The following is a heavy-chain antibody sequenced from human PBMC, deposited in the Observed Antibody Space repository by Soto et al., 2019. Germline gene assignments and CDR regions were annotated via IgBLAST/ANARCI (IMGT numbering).Heavy chain of an antibody. CDR2: ISYDGSNE. Sequence: GALRLSCAASGFTFSTYGMHWVRQAPGKGLDWVAVISYDGSNEYYADSVKGRFTISRDNSKNTVYLQMNSLRPEDTAVYYCAKDRAQCSSSWYDGMAVGAQGTTVTVSS. CDR3: AKDRAQCSSSWYDGMAV. J-gene: IGHJ6*02. V-gene: IGHV3-30*18. D-gene: IGHD6-13*01. CDR1: GFTFSTYG.